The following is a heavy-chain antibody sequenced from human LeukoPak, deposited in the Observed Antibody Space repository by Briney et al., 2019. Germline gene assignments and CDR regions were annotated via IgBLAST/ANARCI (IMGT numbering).Heavy chain of an antibody. J-gene: IGHJ5*02. Sequence: SETLSLTCTVSGGSISSGGYYWSWIRQHPGKGLEWIGYIYYSGSTYYNPSLKSRVTISVDTSKNQFSLKLSSVTAADTPVYYCARGEGSGWYGNWFDPWGQGTLVTVSS. D-gene: IGHD6-19*01. V-gene: IGHV4-31*03. CDR1: GGSISSGGYY. CDR2: IYYSGST. CDR3: ARGEGSGWYGNWFDP.